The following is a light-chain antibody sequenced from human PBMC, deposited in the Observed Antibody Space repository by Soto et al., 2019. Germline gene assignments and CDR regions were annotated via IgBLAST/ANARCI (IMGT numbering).Light chain of an antibody. CDR2: AAS. J-gene: IGKJ5*01. V-gene: IGKV1-12*01. Sequence: VQMTQSPSTLSASVVDRVTITCRARQSISSWLAGYQQKTPKAPTIMLYAASSSQGGVPPRFSGSGSGTEFTLPISSLQQADFATYYCQQDSSFPPTFGQGTRLEIK. CDR3: QQDSSFPPT. CDR1: QSISSW.